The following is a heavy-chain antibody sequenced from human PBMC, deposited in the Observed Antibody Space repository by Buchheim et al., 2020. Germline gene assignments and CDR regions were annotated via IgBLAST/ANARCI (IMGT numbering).Heavy chain of an antibody. D-gene: IGHD2-8*02. Sequence: QVQLVQSGAEVKKPGASVKVSCKASGYTFTSYYMHWVLQAPGQGLEWMGIINPSGGSTSYAQKFQGRVTMTRDTSTSTVYMVVSSKRSEDTAGYYGASSVLYGSRHYDYWGQGTL. V-gene: IGHV1-46*01. CDR2: INPSGGST. J-gene: IGHJ4*02. CDR1: GYTFTSYY. CDR3: ASSVLYGSRHYDY.